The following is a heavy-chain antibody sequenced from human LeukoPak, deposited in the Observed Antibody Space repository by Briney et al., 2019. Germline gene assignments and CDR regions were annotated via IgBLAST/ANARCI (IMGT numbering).Heavy chain of an antibody. J-gene: IGHJ6*03. V-gene: IGHV4-4*09. CDR2: IYTSGST. D-gene: IGHD4-11*01. Sequence: SETLSLTCTVSGGSISSYYWSWIRQPPGKGLVWIGYIYTSGSTNYNPSLKSRVTISVDTSKNQFSLKLSSVTAADTAVYYCARHRLKSVAVYSNHNYYYYMDVWGKGTTVTVSS. CDR3: ARHRLKSVAVYSNHNYYYYMDV. CDR1: GGSISSYY.